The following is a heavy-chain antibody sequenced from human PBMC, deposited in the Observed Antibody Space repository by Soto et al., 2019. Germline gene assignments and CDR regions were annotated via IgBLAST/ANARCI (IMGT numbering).Heavy chain of an antibody. V-gene: IGHV3-30*18. CDR3: AKDQNRYSTGWLHYYYGMEV. Sequence: PGGSLRLSCASSVFTFSSYGMHCIRQSPGKWLEWVAVISYDGSNKYYADSVKGRFTISRDNSKNTLYLQMNSLRAEDTAVYYCAKDQNRYSTGWLHYYYGMEVWGQGTTVTVS. D-gene: IGHD6-19*01. J-gene: IGHJ6*02. CDR2: ISYDGSNK. CDR1: VFTFSSYG.